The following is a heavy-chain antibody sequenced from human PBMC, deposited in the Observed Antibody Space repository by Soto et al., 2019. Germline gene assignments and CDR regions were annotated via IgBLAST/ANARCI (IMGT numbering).Heavy chain of an antibody. CDR1: GGTISSGNYY. J-gene: IGHJ6*02. CDR3: ARDPSYYDILTGYRIYGMDV. V-gene: IGHV4-30-4*01. CDR2: IYYSGST. D-gene: IGHD3-9*01. Sequence: SETLSITCTRSGGTISSGNYYRSCIRHPPWMGLEWIGYIYYSGSTYYNPSLKSRVTISVDTSKNQFSLKLSSVTAADTAVYYCARDPSYYDILTGYRIYGMDVWGQGTTVS.